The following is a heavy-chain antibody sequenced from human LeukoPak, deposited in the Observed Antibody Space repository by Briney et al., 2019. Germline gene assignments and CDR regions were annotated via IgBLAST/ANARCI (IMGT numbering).Heavy chain of an antibody. D-gene: IGHD4-23*01. V-gene: IGHV1-69*04. CDR2: IIPIFGIA. CDR1: GGTFSSYA. J-gene: IGHJ4*02. Sequence: GSSVKVSCKASGGTFSSYAISWVRQAPGQGLEWMGRIIPIFGIANYAQKFQGRVTITADKSTSTAYMELSSLRSEDTAVYYCARDYGGNSGGYWGQGTLVTVSS. CDR3: ARDYGGNSGGY.